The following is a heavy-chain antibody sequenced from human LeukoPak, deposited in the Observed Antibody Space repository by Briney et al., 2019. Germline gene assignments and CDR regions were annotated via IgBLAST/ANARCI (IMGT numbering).Heavy chain of an antibody. D-gene: IGHD2-15*01. J-gene: IGHJ6*02. Sequence: ASVKVSCKASGYTFTSYDVNWVRQATVQGLKWMGWMNPNSGNTGLAQKFQGRVTLTRDTSLSTAYMELSNLRSDDTAVYYCARDEVVAAPNYFGMVVWGQGTTVSVSS. CDR1: GYTFTSYD. CDR2: MNPNSGNT. CDR3: ARDEVVAAPNYFGMVV. V-gene: IGHV1-8*01.